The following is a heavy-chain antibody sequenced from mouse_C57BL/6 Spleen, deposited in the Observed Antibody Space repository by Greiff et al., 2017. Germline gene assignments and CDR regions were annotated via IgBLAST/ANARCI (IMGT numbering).Heavy chain of an antibody. D-gene: IGHD2-3*01. CDR3: AREGYGDDYYDLYAMDY. CDR1: GYTFTSYW. CDR2: IHPNSGST. Sequence: QVQLQQPGAELVKPGASVKLSCKASGYTFTSYWMHWVKQRPGQGLEWIGMIHPNSGSTNYNEKFKSKATLTVDKSSSTAYMQLSSLTSEDSAVYYCAREGYGDDYYDLYAMDYWGQGTSVTVSS. J-gene: IGHJ4*01. V-gene: IGHV1-64*01.